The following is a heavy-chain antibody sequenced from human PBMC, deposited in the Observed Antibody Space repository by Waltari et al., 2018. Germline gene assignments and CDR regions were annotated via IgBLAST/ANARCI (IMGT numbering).Heavy chain of an antibody. D-gene: IGHD6-13*01. J-gene: IGHJ4*02. Sequence: EVQVVESGGDLVQPGGSRKISGATSGFTLSDSTIHWVRKTSGKWLEWIGRIRSKPNNFATRYTASVEGRFTISRDDSENTAYLQMSSLMTEDTAVYYCTGGAVTGTDFWGQGTLVTVSS. CDR2: IRSKPNNFAT. CDR1: GFTLSDST. V-gene: IGHV3-73*01. CDR3: TGGAVTGTDF.